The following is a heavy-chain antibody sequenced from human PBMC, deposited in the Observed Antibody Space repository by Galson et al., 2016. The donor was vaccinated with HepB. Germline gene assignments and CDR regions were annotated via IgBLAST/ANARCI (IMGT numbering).Heavy chain of an antibody. CDR2: ISSSSSSYI. V-gene: IGHV3-21*01. D-gene: IGHD1-26*01. Sequence: SLRLSCAASGFTFSSYSMNWVRQAPGKGLEWVSSISSSSSSYIYYADSVKGRFTISRDNAKNSLYLQMNSLRAEDTAVYYCARGDIVGAIFDYWCQGTLVTVSS. CDR3: ARGDIVGAIFDY. CDR1: GFTFSSYS. J-gene: IGHJ4*02.